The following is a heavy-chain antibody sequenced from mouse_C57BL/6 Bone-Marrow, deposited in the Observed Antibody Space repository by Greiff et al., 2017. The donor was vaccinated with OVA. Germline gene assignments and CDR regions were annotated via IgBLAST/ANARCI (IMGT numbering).Heavy chain of an antibody. V-gene: IGHV3-6*01. CDR1: GYSITSGYY. CDR3: ARNAYYSNYDYYAMDY. Sequence: DVKLQESGPGLVKPSQSLSLTCSVTGYSITSGYYWNWIRQFPGNKLEWMGYISYDGSNNYNPSLKNRISITRDTSKNQFFLKLNSVTTEDTATYYCARNAYYSNYDYYAMDYWGQGTSVTASS. D-gene: IGHD2-5*01. J-gene: IGHJ4*01. CDR2: ISYDGSN.